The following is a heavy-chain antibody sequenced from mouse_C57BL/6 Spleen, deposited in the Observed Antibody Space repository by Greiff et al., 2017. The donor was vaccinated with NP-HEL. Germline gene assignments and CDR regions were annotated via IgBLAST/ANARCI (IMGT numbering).Heavy chain of an antibody. V-gene: IGHV1-61*01. CDR3: ARFYYSNSDYAMDY. D-gene: IGHD2-5*01. CDR1: GYTFTSYW. CDR2: IYPSDSET. Sequence: QVQLKQPGAELVRPGSSVKLSCKASGYTFTSYWMDWVKQRPGQGLEWIGNIYPSDSETHYNQKFKDKATLTVDKSSSTAYMQLSSLTSEDSAVYYGARFYYSNSDYAMDYWGQGTSVTVSS. J-gene: IGHJ4*01.